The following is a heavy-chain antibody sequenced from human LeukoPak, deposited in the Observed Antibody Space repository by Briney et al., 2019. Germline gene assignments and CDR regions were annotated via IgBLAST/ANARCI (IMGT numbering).Heavy chain of an antibody. CDR1: GYTFTGYY. V-gene: IGHV1-2*02. CDR3: ARSPSDIIAAAEFDP. CDR2: INPNSGGT. J-gene: IGHJ5*02. Sequence: GASVKVSCKASGYTFTGYYMHWVRQAPGQGLEWMGWINPNSGGTNYAQKFQGRVTITADKSTSTAYMELSSLRSEDTAVYYCARSPSDIIAAAEFDPWGQGTLVTVSS. D-gene: IGHD6-13*01.